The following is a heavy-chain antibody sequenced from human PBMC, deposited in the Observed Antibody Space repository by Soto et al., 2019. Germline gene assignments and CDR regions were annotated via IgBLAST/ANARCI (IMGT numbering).Heavy chain of an antibody. D-gene: IGHD3-9*01. CDR3: TTDSLFTGVPVRFDF. CDR1: GFTLSNAW. V-gene: IGHV3-15*07. CDR2: IRSKTSGGTT. J-gene: IGHJ4*01. Sequence: EVRLVESGGSLVEPGGSLRLSCAASGFTLSNAWINWVRQAPGKGLEWVGRIRSKTSGGTTDFAAPVKGRFAISRDDSKDMVYLQMNSLRTEDTAVYYCTTDSLFTGVPVRFDFWGHGTLVTVSS.